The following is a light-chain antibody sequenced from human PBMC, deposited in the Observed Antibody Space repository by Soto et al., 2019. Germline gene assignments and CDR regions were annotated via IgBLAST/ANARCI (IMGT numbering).Light chain of an antibody. Sequence: VMTQSPATLAVSPGARATLSCRASQSVTTNVAWYQQIPGQAPRLXIYGASTRANGIPARFSGSGSGAELTLTISSLQSEDSAVYYCQQYNNWPTITFGQGTRLEIK. CDR2: GAS. CDR1: QSVTTN. V-gene: IGKV3D-15*01. J-gene: IGKJ5*01. CDR3: QQYNNWPTIT.